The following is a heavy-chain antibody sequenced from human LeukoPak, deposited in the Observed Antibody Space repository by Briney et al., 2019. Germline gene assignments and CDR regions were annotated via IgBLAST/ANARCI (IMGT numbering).Heavy chain of an antibody. V-gene: IGHV1-58*02. J-gene: IGHJ6*02. D-gene: IGHD3-22*01. CDR1: GFTFTSSA. Sequence: SVKVSCKASGFTFTSSAMQWVRQARGQRLEWIGWIVVGGGNTNYAQKFQERVTITRDMSTSTAYMELSSLRSEDTAVYYCAADTYYYDSSGYYYAYYYYGMDVWGQGTTVTVSS. CDR3: AADTYYYDSSGYYYAYYYYGMDV. CDR2: IVVGGGNT.